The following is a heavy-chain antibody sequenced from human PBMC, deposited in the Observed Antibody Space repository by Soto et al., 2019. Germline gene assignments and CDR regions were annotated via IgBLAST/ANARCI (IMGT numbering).Heavy chain of an antibody. CDR2: IWYDGSNK. V-gene: IGHV3-33*01. J-gene: IGHJ6*02. CDR1: GFTFSSYG. CDR3: ARLAPLDYGMDV. Sequence: GGSLRLSCAASGFTFSSYGMHWVRQAPGKGLEWVAVIWYDGSNKYYADSVKGRFTISRDNSKNTLYLQMNSLRAEDTAVYYCARLAPLDYGMDVWGQGTTVTVSS.